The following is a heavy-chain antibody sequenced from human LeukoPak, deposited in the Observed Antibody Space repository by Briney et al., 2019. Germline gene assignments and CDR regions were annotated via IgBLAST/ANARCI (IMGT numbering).Heavy chain of an antibody. V-gene: IGHV3-48*02. CDR1: GFTFSSYA. CDR2: ISSSSGTI. J-gene: IGHJ4*02. Sequence: PGGSLRLSCAASGFTFSSYAMSWVRQAPGKGLEWVSYISSSSGTIYYADSVKGRFTISRDNAKNSLYLQMNSLRDEDTAVYYCARDRGGYEFFDHWGQGTLVTVPS. D-gene: IGHD5-12*01. CDR3: ARDRGGYEFFDH.